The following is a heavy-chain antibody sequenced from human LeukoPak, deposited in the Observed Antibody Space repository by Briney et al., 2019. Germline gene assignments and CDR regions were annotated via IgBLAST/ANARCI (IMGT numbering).Heavy chain of an antibody. Sequence: GGSLRLSCAASGFTFSSYAMSWVRQAPGKGLEWVSGIHGSGGSTYYADSVKGRFTISRDNSKNTVYLEMNSLRAEDTALYYCAKDRSLWFLELQNWGQGTLVTVSS. CDR1: GFTFSSYA. V-gene: IGHV3-23*01. CDR2: IHGSGGST. CDR3: AKDRSLWFLELQN. D-gene: IGHD3-10*01. J-gene: IGHJ4*02.